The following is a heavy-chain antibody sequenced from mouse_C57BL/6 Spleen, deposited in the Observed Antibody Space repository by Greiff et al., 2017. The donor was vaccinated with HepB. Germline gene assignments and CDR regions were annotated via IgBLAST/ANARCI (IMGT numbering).Heavy chain of an antibody. D-gene: IGHD2-3*01. J-gene: IGHJ2*01. CDR1: GYTFTDYY. V-gene: IGHV1-26*01. CDR3: ARGRWRYYFDY. Sequence: EVQLQQSGPELVKPGASVKISCKASGYTFTDYYMNWVKQSHGKSLEWIGDINPNNGGTSYNQKFKGKATLTVDKSSSTAYMELRSLTSEDSAVYYCARGRWRYYFDYWGQGTTLTVSS. CDR2: INPNNGGT.